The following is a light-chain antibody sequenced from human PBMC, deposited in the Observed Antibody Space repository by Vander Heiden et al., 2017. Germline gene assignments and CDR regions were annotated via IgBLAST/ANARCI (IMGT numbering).Light chain of an antibody. J-gene: IGLJ1*01. CDR3: SSYTSGGTYV. Sequence: QSALTQPVSVSGSPGQSIIISCTGTSSDVGDQNCISWCQQHPGRAPKLIIYEVNSRPSGVSNRFSGSKSGNTAFLTISGLQAEDEADYYCSSYTSGGTYVFGPGTKVIVL. V-gene: IGLV2-14*01. CDR1: SSDVGDQNC. CDR2: EVN.